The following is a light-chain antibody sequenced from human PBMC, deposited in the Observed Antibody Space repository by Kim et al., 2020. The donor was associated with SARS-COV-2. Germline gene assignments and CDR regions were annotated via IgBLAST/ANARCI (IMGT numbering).Light chain of an antibody. J-gene: IGLJ3*02. CDR1: SSNIGSYD. CDR3: QSYDSSLSDSWV. Sequence: QRVTISCTGSSSNIGSYDVHWYQPLPGTAPKLLIYGDRNRPSGVPDRFSGSKSDTSASLAITGLQAEDEADYYCQSYDSSLSDSWVFGGGTQLTVL. CDR2: GDR. V-gene: IGLV1-40*01.